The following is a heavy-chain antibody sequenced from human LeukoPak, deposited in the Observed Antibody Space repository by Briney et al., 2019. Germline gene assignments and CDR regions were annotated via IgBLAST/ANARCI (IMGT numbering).Heavy chain of an antibody. CDR3: ARGEISFPTGTTWPNYCYYYMDV. Sequence: GGSLRLSCAASGFTFSSYSMNWVRQAPGKGLEWVSSISSSGSYIYYADSVKGRFTISRDNAKNSLYLQMNSLRAEDTAVYYCARGEISFPTGTTWPNYCYYYMDVWGKGTTVTVSS. CDR2: ISSSGSYI. D-gene: IGHD1-7*01. CDR1: GFTFSSYS. J-gene: IGHJ6*03. V-gene: IGHV3-21*01.